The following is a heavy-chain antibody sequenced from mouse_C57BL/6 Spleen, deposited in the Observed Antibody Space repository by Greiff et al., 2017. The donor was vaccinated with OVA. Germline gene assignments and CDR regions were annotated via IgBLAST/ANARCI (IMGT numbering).Heavy chain of an antibody. CDR2: ISSGGSYT. CDR3: ARHDYGSSYYLDY. J-gene: IGHJ2*01. D-gene: IGHD1-1*01. CDR1: GFTFSSYG. V-gene: IGHV5-6*01. Sequence: EVKVVESGGDLVKPGGSLKLSCAASGFTFSSYGMSWVRQTPDKRLEWVATISSGGSYTYYPDSVKGRFTISIDNAKNTLYLQMSSLKSEDTAMYYCARHDYGSSYYLDYWGQGTTLTVSS.